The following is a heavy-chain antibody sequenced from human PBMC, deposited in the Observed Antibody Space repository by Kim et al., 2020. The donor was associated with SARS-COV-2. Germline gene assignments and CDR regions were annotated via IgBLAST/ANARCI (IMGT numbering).Heavy chain of an antibody. CDR1: GFTFGDYA. Sequence: GGSLRLSCAASGFTFGDYAMHWVRQAPGKGLEWVSGISWNSGSIGYADSVKGRFTISRDNAKNSLYLQMNSLRAEDTALYYCAKEYYDFWSGYYIPLNYYYYGMDVWGQGTTVTVSS. CDR3: AKEYYDFWSGYYIPLNYYYYGMDV. D-gene: IGHD3-3*01. V-gene: IGHV3-9*01. CDR2: ISWNSGSI. J-gene: IGHJ6*02.